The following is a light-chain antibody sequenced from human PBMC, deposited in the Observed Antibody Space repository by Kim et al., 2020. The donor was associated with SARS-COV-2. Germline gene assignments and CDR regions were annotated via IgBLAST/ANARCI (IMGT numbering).Light chain of an antibody. Sequence: GPAITSSCYGTSGDVGGYNYVSWYQQHPGKAPQLMICDVSNRPSGVSNRFSDSKSGNTASLSISGLQAEDEADYYCISYTSSFTPVFGGGTQLTVL. CDR1: SGDVGGYNY. CDR3: ISYTSSFTPV. V-gene: IGLV2-14*03. J-gene: IGLJ2*01. CDR2: DVS.